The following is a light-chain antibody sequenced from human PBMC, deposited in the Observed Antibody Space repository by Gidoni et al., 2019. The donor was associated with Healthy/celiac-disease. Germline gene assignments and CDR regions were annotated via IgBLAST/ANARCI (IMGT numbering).Light chain of an antibody. V-gene: IGLV1-40*01. Sequence: QSVLPQPPSVSGAPGQRVTISCTGSSSNIGAGYDVHWYQQLPGTAPKLLIYGNSSRPSGVPDRFSGSKSGTSASLAITGLQAEDEAVYYCQSYDRSLSGWVFGGGTKLTVL. CDR2: GNS. CDR1: SSNIGAGYD. CDR3: QSYDRSLSGWV. J-gene: IGLJ3*02.